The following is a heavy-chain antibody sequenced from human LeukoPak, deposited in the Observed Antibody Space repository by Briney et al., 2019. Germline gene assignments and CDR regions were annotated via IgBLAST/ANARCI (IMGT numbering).Heavy chain of an antibody. Sequence: SVKVSCKASGGTFSSYAISWVRQAPGQGLEWMGGIIPIFGTANYAQKFQGRVTITADESTSTAYMELSSLRSEDTAVYYCARAPGLLGAFDIWGQGTMVTVSS. D-gene: IGHD2-15*01. CDR1: GGTFSSYA. CDR3: ARAPGLLGAFDI. J-gene: IGHJ3*02. CDR2: IIPIFGTA. V-gene: IGHV1-69*13.